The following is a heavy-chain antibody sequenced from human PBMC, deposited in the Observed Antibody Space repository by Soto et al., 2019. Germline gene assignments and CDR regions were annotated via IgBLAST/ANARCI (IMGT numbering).Heavy chain of an antibody. D-gene: IGHD2-2*01. Sequence: ASVKVSCKASGYTFTSYAMHWVRQAPGQRLEWMGWINAGNGNTRYSQNFQGRVTITRDTSASTAYMELSSLRSEDTAVYYCARSGQCTSTSCYGGFDYWGQGTLDTVSS. CDR1: GYTFTSYA. V-gene: IGHV1-3*01. J-gene: IGHJ4*02. CDR2: INAGNGNT. CDR3: ARSGQCTSTSCYGGFDY.